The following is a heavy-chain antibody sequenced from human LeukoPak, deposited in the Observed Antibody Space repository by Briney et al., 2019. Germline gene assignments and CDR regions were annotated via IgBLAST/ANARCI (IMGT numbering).Heavy chain of an antibody. D-gene: IGHD6-19*01. CDR1: GFTFSSYA. Sequence: GGSLRLSCAASGFTFSSYAMSWVRQAPGKGLERVSAISGSGGSTYYADSVKGRFTISRDNSKNTLYLQMNSLRAEDTAVYYCAKKGVAGMFHFDYWGQGTLVTVSS. CDR2: ISGSGGST. J-gene: IGHJ4*02. V-gene: IGHV3-23*01. CDR3: AKKGVAGMFHFDY.